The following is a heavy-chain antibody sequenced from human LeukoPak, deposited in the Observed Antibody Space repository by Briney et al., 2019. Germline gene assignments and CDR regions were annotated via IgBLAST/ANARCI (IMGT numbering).Heavy chain of an antibody. CDR1: GFTFSSYA. CDR3: AKRNIPYCGSTSCWRPWDV. D-gene: IGHD2-2*01. V-gene: IGHV3-23*01. Sequence: GGSLRLSCAASGFTFSSYAMSWVRQAPGKGLEWVSAISGSGGSTYHADSVKGRFTISRDNSKNTLYLQMNSLRAEDTAVYYCAKRNIPYCGSTSCWRPWDVWGKGTTVTVSS. J-gene: IGHJ6*04. CDR2: ISGSGGST.